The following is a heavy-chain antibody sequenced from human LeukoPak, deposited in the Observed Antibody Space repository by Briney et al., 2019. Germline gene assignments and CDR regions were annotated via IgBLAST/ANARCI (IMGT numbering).Heavy chain of an antibody. D-gene: IGHD6-13*01. CDR2: ISSSSTYI. CDR1: GFTFSSYD. CDR3: GRQLGSSSWDY. V-gene: IGHV3-21*01. Sequence: GGSLRLSCAASGFTFSSYDMNWVRQAPGKGLEWGSSISSSSTYIYYADSVKGRFTISKDNAKNSLYLQMNSLRAEDTAVYYCGRQLGSSSWDYWGQGTLVTVSS. J-gene: IGHJ4*02.